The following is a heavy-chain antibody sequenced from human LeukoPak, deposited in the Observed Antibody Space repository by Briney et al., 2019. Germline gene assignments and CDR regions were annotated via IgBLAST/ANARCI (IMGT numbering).Heavy chain of an antibody. D-gene: IGHD1-26*01. Sequence: SETLSLTCTVSGGSISSYYWSWIRQPPGKGLEWIGSIYYSGSTYYNPSLKSRVTISIDTSKNQFSLKLSSVTAADTAVYYCARRGSGTYYFDYWGQETLVTVSS. CDR3: ARRGSGTYYFDY. J-gene: IGHJ4*02. V-gene: IGHV4-39*01. CDR2: IYYSGST. CDR1: GGSISSYY.